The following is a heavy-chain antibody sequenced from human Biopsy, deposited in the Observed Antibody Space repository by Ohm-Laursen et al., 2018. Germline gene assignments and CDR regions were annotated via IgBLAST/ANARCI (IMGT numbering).Heavy chain of an antibody. CDR2: ITCKTGAP. J-gene: IGHJ4*02. CDR3: ARDPLNGHKHFDY. V-gene: IGHV1-2*02. D-gene: IGHD2-8*01. Sequence: ASVKASCKASSYTFTDYNIHWMRQAPVQGLEWLGYITCKTGAPNYAQKFQGTVTMTRDTSISTAYLALGSLRSADTAIYYCARDPLNGHKHFDYWGQGSLVTVSS. CDR1: SYTFTDYN.